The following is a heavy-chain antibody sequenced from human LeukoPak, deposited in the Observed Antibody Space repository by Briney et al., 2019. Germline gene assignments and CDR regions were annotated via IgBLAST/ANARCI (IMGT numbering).Heavy chain of an antibody. CDR1: GGSISSYY. J-gene: IGHJ5*02. CDR2: IYTSGST. V-gene: IGHV4-4*07. CDR3: ARGRRSSSWPYNNWFDP. D-gene: IGHD6-13*01. Sequence: KPSETLSLTCTVSGGSISSYYWSWIRQPAGKGLEWIGRIYTSGSTNYNPSLKSRVTMSVDTSKNQFSLKLSSVTAADTAVYYCARGRRSSSWPYNNWFDPWGQGTLVTVSS.